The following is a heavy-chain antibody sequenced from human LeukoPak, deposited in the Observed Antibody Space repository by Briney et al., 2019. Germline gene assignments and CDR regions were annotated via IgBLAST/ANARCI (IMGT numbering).Heavy chain of an antibody. J-gene: IGHJ6*02. CDR2: ISYDGSNK. Sequence: GGSLRLSCAASGFTFSSYGMHWVRQAPGKGLEWVAVISYDGSNKYYADSVKGRFTISRDNSKNTLYLQMNSLRAEDTAVYYCARVDSDYGGYYYGMDVWGQGTTVTVSS. CDR1: GFTFSSYG. D-gene: IGHD4-17*01. CDR3: ARVDSDYGGYYYGMDV. V-gene: IGHV3-30*03.